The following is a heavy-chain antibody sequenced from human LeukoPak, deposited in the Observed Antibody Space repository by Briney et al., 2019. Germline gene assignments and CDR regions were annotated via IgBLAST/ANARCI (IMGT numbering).Heavy chain of an antibody. CDR2: INPNSGGT. Sequence: GASVKVSCKSSGYTFTGYYMHWVRQPPGQGLEWMGWINPNSGGTNYAQKFQGRVTMTRDTSISTAYMELSRLRSDDTAVYYCARGLLWFGELSRDYWGQGTLVTVSS. D-gene: IGHD3-10*01. J-gene: IGHJ4*02. CDR1: GYTFTGYY. V-gene: IGHV1-2*02. CDR3: ARGLLWFGELSRDY.